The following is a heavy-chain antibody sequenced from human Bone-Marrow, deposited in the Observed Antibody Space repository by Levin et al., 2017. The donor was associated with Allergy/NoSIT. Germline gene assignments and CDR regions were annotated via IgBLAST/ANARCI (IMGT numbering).Heavy chain of an antibody. V-gene: IGHV7-4-1*01. J-gene: IGHJ6*02. CDR3: ARAFYGPNYYYYYGMDV. CDR1: GYTFTSYA. D-gene: IGHD2/OR15-2a*01. Sequence: GESLKISCKASGYTFTSYAMNWVRQAPGQGLEWMGWINTNTGNPTYAQGFTGRFVFSLDTSVSTAYLQICSLKAEDTAVYYCARAFYGPNYYYYYGMDVWGQGTTVTVSS. CDR2: INTNTGNP.